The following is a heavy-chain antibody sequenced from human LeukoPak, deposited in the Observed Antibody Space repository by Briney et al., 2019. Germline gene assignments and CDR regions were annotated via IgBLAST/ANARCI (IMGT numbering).Heavy chain of an antibody. CDR1: GCSISSYY. V-gene: IGHV4-59*01. D-gene: IGHD3-22*01. CDR3: ARDPGDSSGYYYPSGWYDY. Sequence: PSETLSLTCTVSGCSISSYYWSWIRQPPGKGLEWIGYLYYSGSTNYNPSLKSRVTISVDTSRKPFSLQQSSVTAADTAVYYCARDPGDSSGYYYPSGWYDYWGRGTLVTVSS. CDR2: LYYSGST. J-gene: IGHJ4*02.